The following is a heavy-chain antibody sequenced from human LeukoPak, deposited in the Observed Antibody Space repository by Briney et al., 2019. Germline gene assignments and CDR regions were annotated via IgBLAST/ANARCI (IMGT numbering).Heavy chain of an antibody. CDR2: INDSGST. V-gene: IGHV4-34*01. Sequence: PSETLSLTCAVYGGSFSGYYRSWIRQPPGKGLEWSGEINDSGSTNYNPSLKSRVTISVDTSKNQFSLKLRSVPAADTAVYYCARTAHGNYYDSSGYYYGAGRFDYWGQGTLVTVSS. D-gene: IGHD3-22*01. CDR1: GGSFSGYY. CDR3: ARTAHGNYYDSSGYYYGAGRFDY. J-gene: IGHJ4*02.